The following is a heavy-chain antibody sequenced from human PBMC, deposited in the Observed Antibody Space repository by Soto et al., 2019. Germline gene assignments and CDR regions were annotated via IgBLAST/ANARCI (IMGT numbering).Heavy chain of an antibody. D-gene: IGHD1-26*01. V-gene: IGHV1-24*01. CDR2: FDREDGET. Sequence: ASVKVSCKVSGYFLTALSIHWVRQAPGKGLEWMGGFDREDGETIYAQKFQGRVTMTEDTSTDSAYMELSSLTSEDTAIYYCAHGEGIVKSIVNFDSCGQRTLVTVSS. CDR3: AHGEGIVKSIVNFDS. J-gene: IGHJ4*02. CDR1: GYFLTALS.